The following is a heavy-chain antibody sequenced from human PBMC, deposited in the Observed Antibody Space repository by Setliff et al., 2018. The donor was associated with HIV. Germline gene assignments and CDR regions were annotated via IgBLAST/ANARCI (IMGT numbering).Heavy chain of an antibody. J-gene: IGHJ4*02. CDR2: ISISGDT. Sequence: TSETLSLTCTVSGGSVTSYYWSWIRQPAGKRLEWIGRISISGDTNYNPSLKSRATMPLDTSKNQFSLKLNSVTAADTAMYYCARDPTTGVDYWGQGTLVTVSS. CDR3: ARDPTTGVDY. V-gene: IGHV4-4*07. CDR1: GGSVTSYY. D-gene: IGHD4-4*01.